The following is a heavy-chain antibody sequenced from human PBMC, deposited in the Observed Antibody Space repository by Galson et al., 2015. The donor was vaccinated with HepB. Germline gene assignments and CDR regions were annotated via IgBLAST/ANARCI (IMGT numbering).Heavy chain of an antibody. J-gene: IGHJ4*02. D-gene: IGHD6-6*01. CDR3: GRYSSSSGEIDD. Sequence: TLSLTCAVSGGSISSGGYSSSWIPQPPGEGLEGIGDTFHSGDTHYNPSLRSRITMSVDTAKNPFSLNLTSVTAADTVVYYCGRYSSSSGEIDDWGQGTLVTVSS. CDR2: TFHSGDT. V-gene: IGHV4-30-2*01. CDR1: GGSISSGGYS.